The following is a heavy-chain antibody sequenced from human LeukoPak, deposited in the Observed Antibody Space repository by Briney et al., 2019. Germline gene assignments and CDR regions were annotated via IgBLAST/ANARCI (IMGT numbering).Heavy chain of an antibody. CDR3: AKAPTIFGDFDY. V-gene: IGHV3-23*01. CDR1: GFTFSSYW. Sequence: TGGSLRLSCAASGFTFSSYWMSWVRQAPGKGLEWVSAISGSGGSTYYADSVKGRFTISRDNSKNTLYLQMNSLRAEDTAVYYCAKAPTIFGDFDYWGQGTLVTVSS. D-gene: IGHD3-3*01. J-gene: IGHJ4*02. CDR2: ISGSGGST.